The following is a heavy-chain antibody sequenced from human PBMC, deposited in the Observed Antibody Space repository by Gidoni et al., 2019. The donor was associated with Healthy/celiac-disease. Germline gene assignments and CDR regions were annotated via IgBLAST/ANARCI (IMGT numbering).Heavy chain of an antibody. Sequence: LQLPESGPGLVKPSETLSLTCTVPGGSISSSSFYRGWIRQPPGKGLEWIGSIYYSGSTYYNPSLKSRVTISVDTSKNQFSLKLSSVTAADTAVYYCARRAPYYYDSSGYSYYFDYWGQGTLVTVSS. CDR2: IYYSGST. V-gene: IGHV4-39*01. D-gene: IGHD3-22*01. CDR1: GGSISSSSFY. J-gene: IGHJ4*02. CDR3: ARRAPYYYDSSGYSYYFDY.